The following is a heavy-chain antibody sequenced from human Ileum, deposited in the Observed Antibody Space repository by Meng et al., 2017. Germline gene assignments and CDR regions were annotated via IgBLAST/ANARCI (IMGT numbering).Heavy chain of an antibody. J-gene: IGHJ4*02. V-gene: IGHV3-64*01. D-gene: IGHD5-24*01. CDR3: ARGKEIDFDS. CDR1: GFSFSIYA. CDR2: ISSNGGST. Sequence: GESLKISCAASGFSFSIYAMHWVRQAPGKGLEYVSGISSNGGSTYYAMSVKGRFTISRDNSKNTLYLQMGSLRAEDMAVYYCARGKEIDFDSWGQGKLVTFDS.